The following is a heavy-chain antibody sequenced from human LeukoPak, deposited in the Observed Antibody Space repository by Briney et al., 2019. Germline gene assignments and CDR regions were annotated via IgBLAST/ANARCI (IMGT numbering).Heavy chain of an antibody. CDR3: ARNVGTASLGTNWLDP. CDR2: IYHGGDS. V-gene: IGHV4-4*02. Sequence: SETLSLTCAVSGGSISSHHWWSWVRQPPGKELEWMGEIYHGGDSNYNPSLKSRVTISVDKSKNQLSLKLNSVTSADTAVYYCARNVGTASLGTNWLDPRGQGTLVTVSS. J-gene: IGHJ5*02. CDR1: GGSISSHHW. D-gene: IGHD1-1*01.